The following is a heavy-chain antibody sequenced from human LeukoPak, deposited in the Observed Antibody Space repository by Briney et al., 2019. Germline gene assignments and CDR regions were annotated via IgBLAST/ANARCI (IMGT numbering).Heavy chain of an antibody. J-gene: IGHJ4*02. CDR3: ARGLVWFGEKYSFDY. V-gene: IGHV1-2*02. D-gene: IGHD3-10*01. CDR1: GYTFTGYY. CDR2: INPNSGGT. Sequence: ASVKVSCKASGYTFTGYYMHWVRQAPGQGLEWMGWINPNSGGTNYAQKFQGRVTMTRDTSISTAYMELSRLRSDDTAVYYCARGLVWFGEKYSFDYWGQGTLVTVSS.